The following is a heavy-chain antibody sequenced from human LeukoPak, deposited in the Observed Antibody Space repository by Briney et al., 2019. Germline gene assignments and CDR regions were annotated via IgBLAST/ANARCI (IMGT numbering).Heavy chain of an antibody. V-gene: IGHV4-38-2*02. CDR3: ARETEILSDAFDI. CDR2: IYHSGSS. Sequence: PSEPLSLTCTVSGYSISSGYYWGWRPQPPGKRLAWIVSIYHSGSSYYNPSLKRRVTISVDTSNNQCSLKLSSVTAADTAVYYCARETEILSDAFDIWGRGTMVTVSS. D-gene: IGHD1-14*01. CDR1: GYSISSGYY. J-gene: IGHJ3*02.